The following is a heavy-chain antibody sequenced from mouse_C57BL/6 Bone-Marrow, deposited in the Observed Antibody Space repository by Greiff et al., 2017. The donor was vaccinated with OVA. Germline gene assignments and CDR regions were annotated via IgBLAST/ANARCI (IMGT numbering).Heavy chain of an antibody. CDR3: VCRYGSPFAY. CDR2: IRSKSNNYAT. CDR1: GFSFNTYA. J-gene: IGHJ3*01. Sequence: GGGLVQPKGSLKLSCAASGFSFNTYAMNWVRQAPGKGLEWVARIRSKSNNYATYYADTVKDKFTISSDESKSMLYLQMNNFKTEDTAMYYCVCRYGSPFAYWGQGTLVTVSA. D-gene: IGHD1-1*01. V-gene: IGHV10-1*01.